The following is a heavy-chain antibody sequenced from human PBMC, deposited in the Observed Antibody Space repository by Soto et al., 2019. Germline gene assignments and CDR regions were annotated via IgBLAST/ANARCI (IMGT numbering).Heavy chain of an antibody. CDR2: ISYDGSNK. CDR3: ARDEMVWFGESFFDY. CDR1: GFIFSDYP. V-gene: IGHV3-30-3*01. Sequence: PGGSLRLSCAASGFIFSDYPMHWVRQVPGKGLEWVAVISYDGSNKYYADSVKGRFTISRDNSKNTLYLQMNSLRAEDTAVYYCARDEMVWFGESFFDYWGQGTLVTVSS. J-gene: IGHJ4*02. D-gene: IGHD3-10*01.